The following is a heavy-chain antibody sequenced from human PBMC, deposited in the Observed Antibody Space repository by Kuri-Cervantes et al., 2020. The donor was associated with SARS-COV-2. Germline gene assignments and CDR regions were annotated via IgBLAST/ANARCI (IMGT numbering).Heavy chain of an antibody. Sequence: ASVKVSCKASGYTFTGYYMHWVRQAPGQGLEWMGWINPNSGGTNYAQKFQGWVTMTRDTSISTVYMELSRLRSDDTAVYYCARSPDYDSSGYYPVEVYFQHWGQGTLVTVSS. CDR2: INPNSGGT. D-gene: IGHD3-22*01. CDR3: ARSPDYDSSGYYPVEVYFQH. V-gene: IGHV1-2*04. CDR1: GYTFTGYY. J-gene: IGHJ1*01.